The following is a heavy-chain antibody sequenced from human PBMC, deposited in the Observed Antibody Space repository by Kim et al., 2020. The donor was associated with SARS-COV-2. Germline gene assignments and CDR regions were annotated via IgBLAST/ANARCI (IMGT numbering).Heavy chain of an antibody. CDR1: GFTFSSYA. CDR2: ISGSGGST. D-gene: IGHD4-17*01. CDR3: AKAYDYGDYVFKWYFDL. Sequence: GGSLRLSCAASGFTFSSYAMSWVRQAPGKGLEWVSAISGSGGSTYYADSVKGRFTISRDNSKNTLYLQMNSLRAEDTAVYYCAKAYDYGDYVFKWYFDLWGRGTLVTVSS. V-gene: IGHV3-23*01. J-gene: IGHJ2*01.